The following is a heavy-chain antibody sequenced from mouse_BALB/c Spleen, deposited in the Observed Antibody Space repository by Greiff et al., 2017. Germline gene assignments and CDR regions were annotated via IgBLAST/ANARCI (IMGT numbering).Heavy chain of an antibody. CDR2: ISSGGST. V-gene: IGHV5-6-5*01. J-gene: IGHJ2*01. CDR3: ARGLGSSYGYFDY. Sequence: EVKLMESGGGLVKPGGSLKLSCAASGFTFSSYAMSWVRQTPEKTLEWVASISSGGSTYYPDSVKGRFTISRDNARNILYLQMSSLRSEDTAMYYCARGLGSSYGYFDYWGQGTTLTVSS. D-gene: IGHD1-1*01. CDR1: GFTFSSYA.